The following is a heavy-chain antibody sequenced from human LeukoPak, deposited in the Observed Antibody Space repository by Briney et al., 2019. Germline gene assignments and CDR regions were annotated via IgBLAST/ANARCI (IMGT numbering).Heavy chain of an antibody. D-gene: IGHD4-23*01. Sequence: GGSLRLSCAASGFTFSDYYMSWVRQAPGKGLEWVSAISGRGGSTYYADSVKGRFTISRDNSKNTLYLQMNSLRAEDTAVYYCAKENYGGNSVGYWGQGTLVTVSS. V-gene: IGHV3-23*01. J-gene: IGHJ4*02. CDR1: GFTFSDYY. CDR3: AKENYGGNSVGY. CDR2: ISGRGGST.